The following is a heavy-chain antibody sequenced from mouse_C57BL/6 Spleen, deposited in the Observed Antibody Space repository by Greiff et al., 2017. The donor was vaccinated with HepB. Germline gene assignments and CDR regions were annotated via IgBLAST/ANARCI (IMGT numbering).Heavy chain of an antibody. Sequence: QVQLQQPGAELVMPGASVKLSCKASGYTFTSYWMHWVKQRPGQGLEWIGEIDPSDSYTNYNQKFKGKSTLTVDKSSSTAYMQLSSLTSEDSAVYYCAREISTVVARYFDVWGTGTTVTVSS. CDR1: GYTFTSYW. J-gene: IGHJ1*03. CDR3: AREISTVVARYFDV. V-gene: IGHV1-69*01. D-gene: IGHD1-1*01. CDR2: IDPSDSYT.